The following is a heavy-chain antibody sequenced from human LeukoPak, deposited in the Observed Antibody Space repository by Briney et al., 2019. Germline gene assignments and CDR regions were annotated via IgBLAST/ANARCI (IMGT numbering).Heavy chain of an antibody. CDR2: INHSGST. CDR1: GGSFSGYY. J-gene: IGHJ5*02. CDR3: PRVSNSVWGSYRNDTPRRARTWSAP. Sequence: SETLSLTCAVYGGSFSGYYWSWIRQPPGKGLEWIGEINHSGSTNYNPSLKSRVTISVDTSKNQFSLKLSSVTAADTAVYYCPRVSNSVWGSYRNDTPRRARTWSAPWGQGPLVTVSS. V-gene: IGHV4-34*01. D-gene: IGHD3-16*02.